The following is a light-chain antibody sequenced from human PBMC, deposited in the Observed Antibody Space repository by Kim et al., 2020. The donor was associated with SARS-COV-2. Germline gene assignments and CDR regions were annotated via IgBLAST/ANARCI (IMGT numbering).Light chain of an antibody. CDR2: WAS. CDR3: QQYYTIWGT. CDR1: QSVLYSSNNKNY. J-gene: IGKJ1*01. Sequence: DIVMTQSPDSLAVSLGERATINCKSSQSVLYSSNNKNYLAWYQQKPGQPPKLLIYWASTRESGVPDRFSGSGSGTDFTLTISSLQAEDVAVYYCQQYYTIWGTFGQGTKVDIK. V-gene: IGKV4-1*01.